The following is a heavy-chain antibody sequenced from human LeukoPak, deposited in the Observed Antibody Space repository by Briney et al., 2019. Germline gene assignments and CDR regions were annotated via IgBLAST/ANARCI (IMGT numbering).Heavy chain of an antibody. CDR2: IYYSGST. Sequence: PSETLSLTCAVYGGSFSSYYWSWIRQPPGKGLEWIGYIYYSGSTNYNPSLKSRVTISVDTSKNQFSLKLSSVTAADTAVYYCARRDYGDYGNWFDPWGQGTLVTVSS. D-gene: IGHD4-17*01. V-gene: IGHV4-59*01. J-gene: IGHJ5*02. CDR3: ARRDYGDYGNWFDP. CDR1: GGSFSSYY.